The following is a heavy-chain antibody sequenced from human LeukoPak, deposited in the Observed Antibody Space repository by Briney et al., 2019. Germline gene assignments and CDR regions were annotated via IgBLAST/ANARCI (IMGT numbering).Heavy chain of an antibody. Sequence: SQTLSLTCTVSGGSVSSGGYYWSWIRQHPGKGLEWIGYIYYSGNTHYNPSLESRLTISLDTSTNQFSLKLGSVTAADTAVYYCATTGYYYYVDVWGKGTTVTVSS. CDR3: ATTGYYYYVDV. CDR2: IYYSGNT. J-gene: IGHJ6*03. V-gene: IGHV4-31*03. CDR1: GGSVSSGGYY. D-gene: IGHD2-8*02.